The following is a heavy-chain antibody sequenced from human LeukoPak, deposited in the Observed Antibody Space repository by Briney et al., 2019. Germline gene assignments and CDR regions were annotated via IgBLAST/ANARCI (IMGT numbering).Heavy chain of an antibody. CDR3: VKGRDSSGYYSD. CDR2: ISSSSSYT. Sequence: PGGSLRLSCVVAGIPFSDFYMNWIRQAPGKGLEWISYISSSSSYTDYAESVKGRFTISRDNAKSALYLQMNDLRVEDAAVYYCVKGRDSSGYYSDWGQGTLVTVSS. V-gene: IGHV3-11*03. D-gene: IGHD3-22*01. CDR1: GIPFSDFY. J-gene: IGHJ4*02.